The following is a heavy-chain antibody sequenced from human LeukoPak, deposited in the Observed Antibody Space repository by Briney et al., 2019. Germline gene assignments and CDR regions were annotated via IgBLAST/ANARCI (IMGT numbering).Heavy chain of an antibody. Sequence: GGXXXXSCAASGFTFSSYWMSWVRQAPGKGVEWGANIKEDGSQKYYMDSVKGRFTISRDNAKKSLYLQMNSLRAEDTAVYYCARVVYWFDPWGQGTLVTVSS. J-gene: IGHJ5*02. CDR1: GFTFSSYW. V-gene: IGHV3-7*04. CDR2: IKEDGSQK. CDR3: ARVVYWFDP.